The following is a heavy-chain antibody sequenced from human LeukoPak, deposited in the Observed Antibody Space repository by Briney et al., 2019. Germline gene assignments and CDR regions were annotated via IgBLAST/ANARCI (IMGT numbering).Heavy chain of an antibody. CDR2: ISHDGSNK. V-gene: IGHV3-30-3*01. D-gene: IGHD3-16*01. CDR1: GFTFSSYA. CDR3: ARGDPLMMFDY. J-gene: IGHJ4*02. Sequence: GRSLRLSCAASGFTFSSYAMHWVRQAPGKGQEWVAVISHDGSNKYYADSVKGRFTISRDNSKNTLYLQMNSLRAEDTAVYNCARGDPLMMFDYWGQGTLVTVSS.